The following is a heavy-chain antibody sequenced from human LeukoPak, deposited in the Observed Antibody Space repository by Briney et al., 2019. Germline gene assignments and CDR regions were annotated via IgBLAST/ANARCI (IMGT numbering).Heavy chain of an antibody. CDR3: ARRMDDAFDI. CDR1: GGSISTYY. V-gene: IGHV4-59*01. Sequence: PSETLSLTCTVSGGSISTYYWSWIRQPPGKGLEWSGYIYYSGSTNYNPSLKSRVTISVVTSKNQFSLKLSSVTAADTAVYYCARRMDDAFDIWGQGTMVTVSS. CDR2: IYYSGST. J-gene: IGHJ3*02. D-gene: IGHD2-8*01.